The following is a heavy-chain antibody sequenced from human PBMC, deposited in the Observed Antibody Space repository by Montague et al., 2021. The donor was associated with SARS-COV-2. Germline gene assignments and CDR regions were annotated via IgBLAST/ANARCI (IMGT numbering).Heavy chain of an antibody. CDR3: AGHTVVCTSTSCFQEPPLYCYMDV. D-gene: IGHD2-2*01. CDR1: GDSISHSSFN. CDR2: IYYSGSS. Sequence: SETLSLTCTVSGDSISHSSFNWGWHRQPKGMELDWFGWIYYSGSSSYNPSIKRRVTISIATNKNQFSLELSSVTADDTAVYYCAGHTVVCTSTSCFQEPPLYCYMDVWGKGTTVTVSS. V-gene: IGHV4-39*01. J-gene: IGHJ6*03.